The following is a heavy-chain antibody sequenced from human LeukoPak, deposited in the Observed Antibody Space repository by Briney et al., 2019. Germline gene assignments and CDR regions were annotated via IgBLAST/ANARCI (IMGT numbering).Heavy chain of an antibody. D-gene: IGHD3-9*01. CDR1: GYTFSGYS. CDR2: INPNSGDT. Sequence: ASVKVSCKASGYTFSGYSMHWVRQAPGQGLEWMGWINPNSGDTNYAQKFQGRVTMTRDTSISTAYMELSRLKSDDTAVYYCARVLALDGLLSDAFDIWGQGTMVTVSS. V-gene: IGHV1-2*02. J-gene: IGHJ3*02. CDR3: ARVLALDGLLSDAFDI.